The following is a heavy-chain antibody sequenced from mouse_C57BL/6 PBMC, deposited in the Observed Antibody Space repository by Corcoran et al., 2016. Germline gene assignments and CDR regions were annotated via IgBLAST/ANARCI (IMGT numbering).Heavy chain of an antibody. J-gene: IGHJ2*01. V-gene: IGHV1-26*01. D-gene: IGHD2-3*01. Sequence: EVQLQQSGPELVKPGASVKISCKASGYTFTDYYMNWVKQSHGKSLEWIGDINPNYGGTSYNQKFKGKATLTVDKSSSTAYMELRSLTSEDSAVYYCARSGFYYFDYWGQGTTLPVSS. CDR2: INPNYGGT. CDR3: ARSGFYYFDY. CDR1: GYTFTDYY.